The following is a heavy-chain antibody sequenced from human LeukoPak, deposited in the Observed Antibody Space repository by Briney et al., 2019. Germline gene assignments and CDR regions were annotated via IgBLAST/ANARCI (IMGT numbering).Heavy chain of an antibody. CDR1: GFTFSSYA. CDR2: ISGSGGST. D-gene: IGHD3-3*01. V-gene: IGHV3-23*01. CDR3: AKDGAIGVVTPDAFDI. J-gene: IGHJ3*02. Sequence: GGSLRLSCAASGFTFSSYAMSWVRQAPGKGLEWVSAISGSGGSTYYADSVKGRFTISRDNSKNTLYLQMNSLRAEDTAVYYCAKDGAIGVVTPDAFDIWGQGTMVTVSS.